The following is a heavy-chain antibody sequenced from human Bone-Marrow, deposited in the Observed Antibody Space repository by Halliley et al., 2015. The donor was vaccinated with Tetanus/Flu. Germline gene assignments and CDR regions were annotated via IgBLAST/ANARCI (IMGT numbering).Heavy chain of an antibody. CDR3: SRDGGSSGPYDY. V-gene: IGHV3-53*01. CDR2: IYTGGGT. J-gene: IGHJ4*02. Sequence: SLRLSCAASGFTVSRQYMSWVRQAPGKRLEWVSVIYTGGGTYYGDSVRGRFTISRDDSKNTLYLQMNSLRAEDTAVYYCSRDGGSSGPYDYWGQGTLVTVSS. D-gene: IGHD6-19*01. CDR1: GFTVSRQY.